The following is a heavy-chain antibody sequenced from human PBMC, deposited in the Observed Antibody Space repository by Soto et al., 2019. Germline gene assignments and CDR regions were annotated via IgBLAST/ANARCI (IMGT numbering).Heavy chain of an antibody. CDR3: ARHHDY. V-gene: IGHV4-30-4*01. Sequence: PSETLSLTCTVSGDSISSNNNYWSWIRQPPGGGLEWIGFISYSGTTSYSPSLKSRVAISLDTSKNQFSLSLSSVTAADTAVYYCARHHDYWGQGTLVTVSS. CDR1: GDSISSNNNY. J-gene: IGHJ4*02. CDR2: ISYSGTT.